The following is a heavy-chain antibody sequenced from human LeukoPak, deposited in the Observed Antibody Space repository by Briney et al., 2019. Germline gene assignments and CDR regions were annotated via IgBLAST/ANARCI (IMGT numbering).Heavy chain of an antibody. D-gene: IGHD4-17*01. CDR2: IYYSGST. J-gene: IGHJ4*02. CDR3: ARGDYGDYQDY. Sequence: PSETLSLTCAVYGGSISSYYWSWLRQPPEKGLEWIGYIYYSGSTNYNPSLKSRVTISVDTSKNQFSLKLSSVTAADTAVYYCARGDYGDYQDYWGRGTLVTVSS. CDR1: GGSISSYY. V-gene: IGHV4-59*01.